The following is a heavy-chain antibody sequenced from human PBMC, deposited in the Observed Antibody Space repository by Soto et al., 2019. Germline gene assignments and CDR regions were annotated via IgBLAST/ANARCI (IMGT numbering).Heavy chain of an antibody. Sequence: QVQLPESGPGLVKPSQTLSLTCTVSGGSISSGDYYWSWIRQHPGKGLEWLGYIYYSGGTYYNPSLKSRVTISVDTSKNQFSLKLSSVTAADTAVYYCARWPQLEPRFDYWGQGTLVTVSS. J-gene: IGHJ4*02. CDR1: GGSISSGDYY. V-gene: IGHV4-31*03. CDR3: ARWPQLEPRFDY. CDR2: IYYSGGT. D-gene: IGHD1-1*01.